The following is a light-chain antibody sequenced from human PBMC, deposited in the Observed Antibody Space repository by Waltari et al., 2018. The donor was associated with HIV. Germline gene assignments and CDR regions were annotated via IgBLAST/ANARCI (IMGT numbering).Light chain of an antibody. CDR1: RSAVGAYV. CDR3: ATWDNSLSIGL. CDR2: DNH. J-gene: IGLJ3*02. Sequence: SPPPPVSRPPEHRVDTCWSGGRSAVGAYVVSWYQHLPGGAPKLLIYDNHKRPSGVPERFSASRSGTSATLDIAGIQTGDEGHYFCATWDNSLSIGLFGGGTKVTGL. V-gene: IGLV1-51*01.